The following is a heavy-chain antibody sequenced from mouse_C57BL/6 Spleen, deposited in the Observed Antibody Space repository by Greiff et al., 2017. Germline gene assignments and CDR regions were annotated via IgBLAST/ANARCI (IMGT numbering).Heavy chain of an antibody. CDR2: ISSGSSTI. Sequence: EVHLVESGGGLVKPGGSLKLSCAASGFTFSDYGMHWVRQAPEKGLEWVADISSGSSTIYYADTVKGRFTISRDNAKNTLFLQMTSLRSEDTAMYYCAYPWFAYWGQGTLVTVSA. CDR3: AYPWFAY. J-gene: IGHJ3*01. V-gene: IGHV5-17*01. CDR1: GFTFSDYG.